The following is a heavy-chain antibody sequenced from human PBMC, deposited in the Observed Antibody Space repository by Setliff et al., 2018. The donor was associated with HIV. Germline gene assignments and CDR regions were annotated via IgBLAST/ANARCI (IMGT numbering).Heavy chain of an antibody. CDR1: GVSITSYY. CDR3: ARWEAAQKAFDI. D-gene: IGHD1-26*01. V-gene: IGHV4-59*08. Sequence: SLTCTVSGVSITSYYWNWIRQPPGKGLEWIGYGHYSGNTKQNPSLRSRVTISVDTSKNQLSLTLYSVSAADTAVYYCARWEAAQKAFDIWGHGTMVTVSS. CDR2: GHYSGNT. J-gene: IGHJ3*02.